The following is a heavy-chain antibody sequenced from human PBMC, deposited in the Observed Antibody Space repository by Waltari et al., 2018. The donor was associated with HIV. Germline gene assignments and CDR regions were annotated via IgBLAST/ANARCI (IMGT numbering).Heavy chain of an antibody. Sequence: QAQLVQSAAEVRKPGASVKVSCKASGYNFATFDINWGRRAPGQWVEWMGWSGSNSGNAGYGQRFKGRVTLTRDTSIDTAYMELHSLTPEDTAVYYCVTSRPGAVFGDFWGQGTPVMVAS. CDR2: SGSNSGNA. V-gene: IGHV1-8*01. D-gene: IGHD3-3*01. CDR3: VTSRPGAVFGDF. CDR1: GYNFATFD. J-gene: IGHJ4*02.